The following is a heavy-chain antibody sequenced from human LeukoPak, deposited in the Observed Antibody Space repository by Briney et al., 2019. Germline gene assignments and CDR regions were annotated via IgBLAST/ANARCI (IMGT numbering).Heavy chain of an antibody. J-gene: IGHJ3*02. Sequence: GESLKISCKGSGYSFTSYWISWVRQMPGKGLEWMGRIDPSDSYTNYSPSFQGHATISADKSISTAYLQWSSLKASDTAMYYCARAGGTTIVNAFDIWGQGTMVTVSS. D-gene: IGHD3-22*01. CDR3: ARAGGTTIVNAFDI. CDR2: IDPSDSYT. V-gene: IGHV5-10-1*01. CDR1: GYSFTSYW.